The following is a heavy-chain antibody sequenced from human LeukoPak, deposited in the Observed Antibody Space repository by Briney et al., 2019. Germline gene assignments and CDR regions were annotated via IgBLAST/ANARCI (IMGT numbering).Heavy chain of an antibody. Sequence: SKTLSLTCTVSGGSIRSSYYYWGWIRQPPGKGLEWIGSIYDSGSTYYNPSLKSRVTISVDTSKNQFSLKLNSVTAADTAVYYCARVGDMVVVVVPDAFDIWGQGTMVTVSS. CDR3: ARVGDMVVVVVPDAFDI. V-gene: IGHV4-39*01. CDR1: GGSIRSSYYY. D-gene: IGHD2-15*01. CDR2: IYDSGST. J-gene: IGHJ3*02.